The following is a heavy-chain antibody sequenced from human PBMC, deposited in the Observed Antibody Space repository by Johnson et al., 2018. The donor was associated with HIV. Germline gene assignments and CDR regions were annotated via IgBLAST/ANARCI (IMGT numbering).Heavy chain of an antibody. Sequence: VQLVESGGGLVQPGGSLRLSCAASGFTFSSYAMSWVRQAPGKGLEWVSAISGSGGSTYYADSVKGRFTISGDNSKNTLYLQMNSRRAEGTAVYYWAKSPRGYSSIWGQWTMVTVSS. CDR1: GFTFSSYA. CDR2: ISGSGGST. V-gene: IGHV3-23*04. D-gene: IGHD6-13*01. J-gene: IGHJ3*02. CDR3: AKSPRGYSSI.